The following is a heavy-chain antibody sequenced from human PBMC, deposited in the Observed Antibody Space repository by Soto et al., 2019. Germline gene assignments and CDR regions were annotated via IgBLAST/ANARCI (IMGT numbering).Heavy chain of an antibody. CDR2: IYCDDDE. J-gene: IGHJ4*02. V-gene: IGHV2-5*02. CDR3: AQGSCSIADSDPIIYVDV. Sequence: QITLKESGPTLVKPTQTLTLTCTFSGFSLSTTAEGVGWIRQPPGKALEWLALIYCDDDERHSPSLKSRLTITNDTSKNHVLLTTTSLHPVDTATYFCAQGSCSIADSDPIIYVDVWGQGILVTAPS. CDR1: GFSLSTTAEG. D-gene: IGHD2-2*01.